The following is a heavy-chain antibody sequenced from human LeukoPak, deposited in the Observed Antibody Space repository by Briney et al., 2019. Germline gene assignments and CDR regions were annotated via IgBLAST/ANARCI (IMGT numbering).Heavy chain of an antibody. Sequence: PSETLSLTCTVSGGSISSYYWSWIRQPPGKGLEWIGYIYYSGSTNYNPSLKSRLTISVDTSKNQFSLKLSSVTAADTAVYYCARVVAARLGNWFDPWGQGTLVTVSS. CDR3: ARVVAARLGNWFDP. CDR1: GGSISSYY. J-gene: IGHJ5*02. D-gene: IGHD2-2*01. CDR2: IYYSGST. V-gene: IGHV4-59*01.